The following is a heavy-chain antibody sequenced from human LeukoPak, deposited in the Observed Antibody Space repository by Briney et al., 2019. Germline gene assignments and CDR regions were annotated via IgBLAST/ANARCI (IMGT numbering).Heavy chain of an antibody. CDR1: GGTFSSYA. CDR2: IIPIFGTA. D-gene: IGHD3-16*01. J-gene: IGHJ5*02. Sequence: ASVKVSSKASGGTFSSYAISWVRQAPGQGLEWMGRIIPIFGTANYAQKFQGRVTITTDESASTAYMELSSLRSEDTAVYYCARFDSFGGSFDPWGQGTLVTVS. CDR3: ARFDSFGGSFDP. V-gene: IGHV1-69*05.